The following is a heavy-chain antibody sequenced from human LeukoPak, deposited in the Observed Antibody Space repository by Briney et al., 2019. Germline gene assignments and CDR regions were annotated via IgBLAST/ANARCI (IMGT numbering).Heavy chain of an antibody. CDR1: GYTFTSYG. CDR3: ARDQALAVAGTYFDY. J-gene: IGHJ4*02. Sequence: ASVKVSCKASGYTFTSYGISWARQATGQGLEWIGWISAYNGNTNYAQKLQGRVTMTTDTSTNTAYMELRSLRSDDTAVYYCARDQALAVAGTYFDYWGQGTLVTVSS. D-gene: IGHD6-19*01. CDR2: ISAYNGNT. V-gene: IGHV1-18*01.